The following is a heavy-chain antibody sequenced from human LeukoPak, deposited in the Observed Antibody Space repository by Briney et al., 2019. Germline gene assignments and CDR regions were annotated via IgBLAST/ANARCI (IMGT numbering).Heavy chain of an antibody. CDR1: GGTFGSYV. Sequence: GASVSVSCKPSGGTFGSYVISWVRQAPGQGLEWMGGIIPIFGTAHYAQKFHGRLTITADESTSTVYMEMSSLRAEDTAMYDRAKEGDTALVTGYFDLWGRGTLVTVSS. D-gene: IGHD5-18*01. CDR3: AKEGDTALVTGYFDL. J-gene: IGHJ2*01. CDR2: IIPIFGTA. V-gene: IGHV1-69*13.